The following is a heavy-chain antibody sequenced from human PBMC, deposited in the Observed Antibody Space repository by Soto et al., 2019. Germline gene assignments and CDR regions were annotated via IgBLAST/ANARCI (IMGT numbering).Heavy chain of an antibody. J-gene: IGHJ6*02. Sequence: QVQLVESGGGVVQPGRSLRLSCAASGFTFSSYAMHWVRQAPGKGLEWVAVISYDGSNKYYADSVKGRFTISRDNSKNTLYLQMNSLRAEDTAVYYCATSRYSSGWGYYYGMDVWGQGTTVTVSS. CDR2: ISYDGSNK. D-gene: IGHD6-19*01. CDR1: GFTFSSYA. V-gene: IGHV3-30-3*01. CDR3: ATSRYSSGWGYYYGMDV.